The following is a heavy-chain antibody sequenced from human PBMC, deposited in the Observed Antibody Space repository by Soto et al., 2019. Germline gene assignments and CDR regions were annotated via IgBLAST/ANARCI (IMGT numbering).Heavy chain of an antibody. CDR2: IDPSNSYT. CDR3: VRRYRSSSLTYD. V-gene: IGHV5-10-1*01. D-gene: IGHD6-6*01. Sequence: PGESLKISCKGSGYSFTSYWITWVRQMPGKGLEWMGRIDPSNSYTNYSPSFQGHVTISLDTSISTAYLQWNSLKASDTATYYFVRRYRSSSLTYDWGQGTLVTVFS. CDR1: GYSFTSYW. J-gene: IGHJ4*02.